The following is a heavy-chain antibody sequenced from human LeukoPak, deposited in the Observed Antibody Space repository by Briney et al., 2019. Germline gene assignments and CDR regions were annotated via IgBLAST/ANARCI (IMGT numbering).Heavy chain of an antibody. J-gene: IGHJ4*02. CDR3: AKVAVVLNYFDY. CDR1: GFTFSSYA. Sequence: GRSLRLSCAASGFTFSSYAMHWVRQAPGKGLEWVAVISYDGSNKYYADSVKGRFTISRDNAKNSLYLQMNSLRAEDTAVYYCAKVAVVLNYFDYWGQGTLVTVSS. V-gene: IGHV3-30-3*01. CDR2: ISYDGSNK. D-gene: IGHD6-19*01.